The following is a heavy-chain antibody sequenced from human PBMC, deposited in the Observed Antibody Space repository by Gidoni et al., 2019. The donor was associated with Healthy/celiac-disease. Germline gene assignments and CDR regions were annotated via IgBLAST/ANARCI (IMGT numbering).Heavy chain of an antibody. CDR2: INHSGST. V-gene: IGHV4-34*01. CDR1: GGSFSGYY. D-gene: IGHD3-10*01. Sequence: QVQLQQWGAGLLKPSETLSLTCAVYGGSFSGYYWSWIRQPPGKGLEVIGEINHSGSTTYNPSLKRRVTISVDTSKNQFALKLSSVTAADTAVYYCARGQVRGVYYYYYYMDVWGKGTTVTVSS. J-gene: IGHJ6*03. CDR3: ARGQVRGVYYYYYYMDV.